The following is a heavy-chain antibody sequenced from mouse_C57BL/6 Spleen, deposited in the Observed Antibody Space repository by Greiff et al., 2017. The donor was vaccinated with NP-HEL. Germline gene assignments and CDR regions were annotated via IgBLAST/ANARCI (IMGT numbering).Heavy chain of an antibody. Sequence: VQLQQSGPELVKPGASVKIPCKASGYTFTDYNMDWVKQSHGKSLEWIGDINPNNGGTIYNQKFKGKATLTVDKSSSTAYMELRSRTSEDTAVYYCARLLRVRYAMDYWGQGTSVTVSS. CDR1: GYTFTDYN. CDR3: ARLLRVRYAMDY. J-gene: IGHJ4*01. D-gene: IGHD1-1*01. CDR2: INPNNGGT. V-gene: IGHV1-18*01.